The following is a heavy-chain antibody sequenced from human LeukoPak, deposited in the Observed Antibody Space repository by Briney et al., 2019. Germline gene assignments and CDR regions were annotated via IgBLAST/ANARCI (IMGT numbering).Heavy chain of an antibody. CDR3: ARGVRYYYDSSGYYYVDYFGY. CDR2: INHSGST. V-gene: IGHV4-34*01. J-gene: IGHJ4*02. CDR1: GGSFSGYY. Sequence: SETLSLTCAVYGGSFSGYYWSWIRQPPGKGLEWIGEINHSGSTNYNPSLKSRVTISVDTSKNQFSLKLSSVTAADTAVYYCARGVRYYYDSSGYYYVDYFGYWGQGTLVTVSS. D-gene: IGHD3-22*01.